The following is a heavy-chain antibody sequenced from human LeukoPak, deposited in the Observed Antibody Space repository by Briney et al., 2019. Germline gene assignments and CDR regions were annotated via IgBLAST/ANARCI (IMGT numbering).Heavy chain of an antibody. CDR2: IYYSGST. Sequence: KCSETQSLICAVSGGSISSYYWSWIRQPPGKGLEWIGYIYYSGSTNYNPSLKSRVTISVETSKNQFSLKLSSVTAADTAVYYCAREWDFDNWGQGTLVTVSS. D-gene: IGHD1-26*01. J-gene: IGHJ3*02. V-gene: IGHV4-59*01. CDR1: GGSISSYY. CDR3: AREWDFDN.